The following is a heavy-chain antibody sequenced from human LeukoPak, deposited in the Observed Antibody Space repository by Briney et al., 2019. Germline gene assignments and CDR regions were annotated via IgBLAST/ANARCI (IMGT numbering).Heavy chain of an antibody. Sequence: PGGSLRLSCAASGFTFSNYWIHWVRQVPGKGLVWVSRINSDGSSTSYAESVKGRFTISRDNARNSLYLQMSSLRAEDTAVYYCVRGGGPSYKYNAFDIWGQGTMVTVSS. CDR1: GFTFSNYW. J-gene: IGHJ3*02. D-gene: IGHD2-15*01. CDR2: INSDGSST. V-gene: IGHV3-74*01. CDR3: VRGGGPSYKYNAFDI.